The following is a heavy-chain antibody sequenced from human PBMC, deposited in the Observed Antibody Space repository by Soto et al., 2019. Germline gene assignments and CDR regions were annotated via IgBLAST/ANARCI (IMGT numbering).Heavy chain of an antibody. CDR1: GFAFSDFD. Sequence: GGSLRLSCAASGFAFSDFDMNWVRQTPGKGLEYISYISSTANTIYYADSVKGRFTISRDNGKDSLYLQMNSLRAEDTAIYYCATTTRRFQYGYPSYYYGMDVWGEGTTVTVSS. CDR3: ATTTRRFQYGYPSYYYGMDV. V-gene: IGHV3-48*01. J-gene: IGHJ6*04. CDR2: ISSTANTI. D-gene: IGHD5-18*01.